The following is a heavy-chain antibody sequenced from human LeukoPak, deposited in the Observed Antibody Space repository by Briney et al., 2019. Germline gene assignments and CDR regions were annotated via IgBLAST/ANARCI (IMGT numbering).Heavy chain of an antibody. CDR1: GYTFTSYY. D-gene: IGHD2-2*02. Sequence: VASVKVSCKASGYTFTSYYMHWVRQAPGQGLEWMGIINPSGGSTSYAQKFQGRVTMTRDTSTSTVYMELSSLRSEDTVVYYCARDAGIVVVPAAIMGYYYMDVWGKGTTVTVSS. J-gene: IGHJ6*03. V-gene: IGHV1-46*01. CDR2: INPSGGST. CDR3: ARDAGIVVVPAAIMGYYYMDV.